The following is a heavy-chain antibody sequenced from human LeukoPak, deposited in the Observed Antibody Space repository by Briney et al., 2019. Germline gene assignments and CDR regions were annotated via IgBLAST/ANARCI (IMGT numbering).Heavy chain of an antibody. J-gene: IGHJ4*02. V-gene: IGHV4-4*02. Sequence: SETLSLTCAVSGGSISSSNWWSWVRQPPGKGLEWIGEIYHSGSTNYNPSLKSRVTISVDKSENQFSLKLSSVTAADTAVYYCARIVRWSPPYYFDYWGQGTLVTVSS. CDR3: ARIVRWSPPYYFDY. CDR1: GGSISSSNW. D-gene: IGHD2-15*01. CDR2: IYHSGST.